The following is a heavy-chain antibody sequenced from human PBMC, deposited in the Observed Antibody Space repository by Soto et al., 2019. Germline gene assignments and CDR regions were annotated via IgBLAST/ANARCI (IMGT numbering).Heavy chain of an antibody. CDR1: GFMLSTYV. Sequence: GGSLRLSCATSGFMLSTYVMNWVRQAPGKGLEWVASTSYDGNNKYYADSLKGRFTISRDNSKKMVYLQMTSLGPEDTAVYYCAKGGGSARDFDYWGQGALVTVSS. V-gene: IGHV3-30*18. D-gene: IGHD1-26*01. CDR2: TSYDGNNK. CDR3: AKGGGSARDFDY. J-gene: IGHJ4*02.